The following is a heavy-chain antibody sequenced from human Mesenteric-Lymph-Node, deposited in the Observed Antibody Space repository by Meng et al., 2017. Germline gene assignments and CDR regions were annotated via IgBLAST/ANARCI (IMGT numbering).Heavy chain of an antibody. J-gene: IGHJ4*02. CDR2: IDPGSGGT. V-gene: IGHV1-2*06. CDR1: VYTSTGYW. D-gene: IGHD6-13*01. Sequence: VPLVQSGAALTYPGASVKVSSKPSVYTSTGYWLHWVRLAPGQGLEWMGRIDPGSGGTQYPQTFQGRVLMTRDTSISTTYMELSGLRSDDTAVYYCVRDEDISAAGKLFGDYWGQGTLVTVSS. CDR3: VRDEDISAAGKLFGDY.